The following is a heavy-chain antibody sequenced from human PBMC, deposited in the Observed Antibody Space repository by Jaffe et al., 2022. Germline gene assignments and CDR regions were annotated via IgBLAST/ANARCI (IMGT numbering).Heavy chain of an antibody. V-gene: IGHV3-9*01. D-gene: IGHD2-2*01. CDR1: GFTFDDYA. CDR2: ISWNSGSI. Sequence: EVQLVESGGGLVQPGRSLRLSCAVSGFTFDDYAMHWVRQAPGKGLEWVSGISWNSGSIGYADSVKGRFTISRDNAKNSLYLQMNSLRGEDTALYYCAKDYCSSISCNGIDYWGQGTLVTVSS. CDR3: AKDYCSSISCNGIDY. J-gene: IGHJ4*02.